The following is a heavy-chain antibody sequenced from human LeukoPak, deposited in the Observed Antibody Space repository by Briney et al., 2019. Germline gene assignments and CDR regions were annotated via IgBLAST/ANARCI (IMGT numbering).Heavy chain of an antibody. V-gene: IGHV3-48*03. D-gene: IGHD2-2*01. CDR2: ISSSGGTM. Sequence: GGSLRLSCAASGFTFSSYEMNWVRQAPGKGLEWVSCISSSGGTMYYADSVKGRFTISRDNAEKSLYLQMNSLRAEGTAVYYCARYCSSTKCLLYWGQGTLVTVSS. CDR1: GFTFSSYE. J-gene: IGHJ4*02. CDR3: ARYCSSTKCLLY.